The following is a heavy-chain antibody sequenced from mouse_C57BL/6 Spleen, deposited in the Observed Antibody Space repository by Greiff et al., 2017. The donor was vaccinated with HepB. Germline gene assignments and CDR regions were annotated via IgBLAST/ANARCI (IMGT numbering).Heavy chain of an antibody. Sequence: QVQLQQSGAELVKPGASVKISCKASGYAFSSYWMNWVKQRPGKGLEWIGQIYPGDGDTNYNGKFKGKATLTADKSSSTAYMQLSSLTSEDSAVYFCARSRDYGSSHFDYRGQGTTLTVSS. CDR1: GYAFSSYW. CDR3: ARSRDYGSSHFDY. J-gene: IGHJ2*01. D-gene: IGHD1-1*01. V-gene: IGHV1-80*01. CDR2: IYPGDGDT.